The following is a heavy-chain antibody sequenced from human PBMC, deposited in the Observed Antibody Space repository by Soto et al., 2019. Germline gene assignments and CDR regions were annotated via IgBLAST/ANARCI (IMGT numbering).Heavy chain of an antibody. V-gene: IGHV1-18*01. D-gene: IGHD1-1*01. CDR3: SRDTVHGGSKGGSRFDP. Sequence: ASVKVSCKASGYTFTSYGISWVRQAPGQGLEWMGWISSYNGNTNYAQKLQGRVTMTTDRSTDTAYMELRSLTSGDTAVYYCSRDTVHGGSKGGSRFDPWGQGTLVTVSS. J-gene: IGHJ5*02. CDR1: GYTFTSYG. CDR2: ISSYNGNT.